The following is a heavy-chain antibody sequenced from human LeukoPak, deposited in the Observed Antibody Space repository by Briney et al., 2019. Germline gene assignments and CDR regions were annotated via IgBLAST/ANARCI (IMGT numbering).Heavy chain of an antibody. D-gene: IGHD3-16*02. CDR2: ISVHSGNP. V-gene: IGHV1-18*01. J-gene: IGHJ4*02. CDR1: GYTFSSYG. Sequence: GASVKVSCKASGYTFSSYGISWVRQAPGQGLEWMGWISVHSGNPEYAQKFQGRVIMTTDTFTSTAYMELRSLRSDDTAVYYCARDQYDSVWGSHRPYFDYWGQGTLVTVSS. CDR3: ARDQYDSVWGSHRPYFDY.